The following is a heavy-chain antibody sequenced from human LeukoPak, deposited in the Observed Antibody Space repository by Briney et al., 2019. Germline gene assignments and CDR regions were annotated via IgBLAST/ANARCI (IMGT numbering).Heavy chain of an antibody. V-gene: IGHV3-33*01. J-gene: IGHJ4*02. D-gene: IGHD3-10*01. CDR2: IFYDGSRK. Sequence: GTSLRLSCAASGFTFSNFGFHWVRQAPGKGLEWVAVIFYDGSRKFYADSVKGRFTISRDTSKNTLYLQLNSLRAEDTAVCYCARDDSATYYNLAYWGQGTPVTVSS. CDR1: GFTFSNFG. CDR3: ARDDSATYYNLAY.